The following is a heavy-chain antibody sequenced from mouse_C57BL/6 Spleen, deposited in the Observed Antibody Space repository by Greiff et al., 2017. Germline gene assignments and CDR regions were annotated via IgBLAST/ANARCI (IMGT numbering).Heavy chain of an antibody. D-gene: IGHD1-1*01. V-gene: IGHV1-53*01. CDR3: AREKSYYYGSSYYFDY. CDR1: GYTFTSYW. CDR2: INPSNGGT. Sequence: QVQLQQPGTELVKPGASVKLSCKASGYTFTSYWMHWVKQRPGQGLEWIGNINPSNGGTNYNEKFKSKATLTVDKSSSTAYMQLSSLTSEDSADYYCAREKSYYYGSSYYFDYWGKGTTLTVSS. J-gene: IGHJ2*01.